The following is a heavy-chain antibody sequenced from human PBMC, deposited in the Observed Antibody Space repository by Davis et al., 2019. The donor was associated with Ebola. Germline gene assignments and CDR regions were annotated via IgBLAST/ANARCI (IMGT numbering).Heavy chain of an antibody. V-gene: IGHV1-69*06. CDR2: IIPIFGTA. CDR3: ARDRDCSGGSCYSGWFDP. Sequence: SVKVSCKASGGTFSSYAISWVRQAPGQELEWMGGIIPIFGTANYAQKFQGRVTITADKSTSTAYMELSSLRSEDTAVYYCARDRDCSGGSCYSGWFDPWGQGTLVTVSS. J-gene: IGHJ5*02. CDR1: GGTFSSYA. D-gene: IGHD2-15*01.